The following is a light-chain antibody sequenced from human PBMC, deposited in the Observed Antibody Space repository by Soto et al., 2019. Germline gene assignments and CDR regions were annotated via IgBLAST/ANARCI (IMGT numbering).Light chain of an antibody. Sequence: QAVVTQSPSASGTPGQRVTISCSGSSSNIGSNSVHWFQHLPGTAPKLLVYSNNQRPSGVPDRFSGSKSGTSVSLAISGLRSEDEGDYYCAAWDDSLSGWVFGGGTKLTVL. J-gene: IGLJ3*02. CDR2: SNN. CDR3: AAWDDSLSGWV. V-gene: IGLV1-47*01. CDR1: SSNIGSNS.